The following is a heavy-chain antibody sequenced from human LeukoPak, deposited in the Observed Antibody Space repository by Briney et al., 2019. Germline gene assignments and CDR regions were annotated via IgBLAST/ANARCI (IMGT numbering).Heavy chain of an antibody. Sequence: SETLSLTCTVSGGSISSYHWSWIRQPPGKGLEWIGCIFDSGSTTHNPSLKSRVTISVDTSKNQFSLKLNSVTAADTAVYYCARDPAANRYFDSWGRGTLVTVSS. V-gene: IGHV4-59*01. CDR2: IFDSGST. CDR3: ARDPAANRYFDS. D-gene: IGHD3-16*02. CDR1: GGSISSYH. J-gene: IGHJ4*02.